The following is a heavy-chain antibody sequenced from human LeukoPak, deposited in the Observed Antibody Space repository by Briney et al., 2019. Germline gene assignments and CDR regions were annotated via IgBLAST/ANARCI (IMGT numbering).Heavy chain of an antibody. D-gene: IGHD4-23*01. CDR2: VSYDGGNK. V-gene: IGHV3-30-3*01. J-gene: IGHJ4*02. CDR1: GFTFSNYA. CDR3: ARGYGGQDYFDY. Sequence: GGSLRLSCAASGFTFSNYAIHWVRQAPGKGQEWVAVVSYDGGNKYYADSVKGRFTISRDNSKNTLYLQMNSLRAEDTAVYYCARGYGGQDYFDYWGQGTLVTVSS.